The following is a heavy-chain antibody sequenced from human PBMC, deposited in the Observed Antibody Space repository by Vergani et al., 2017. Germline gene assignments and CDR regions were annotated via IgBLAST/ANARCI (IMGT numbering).Heavy chain of an antibody. V-gene: IGHV4-61*10. Sequence: QVQLQESGPGLVKPSETLSLTCTVSGGSVSSGCYYWSWIRQPAGKGLEWIGYIYYSGSTNYNPSLKGRVTISVDTSKNQFSLKLSSVTAADTAVYYCAGGFTGITIFGVVIWXFDLWGRGTLVTVSS. D-gene: IGHD3-3*01. CDR2: IYYSGST. CDR3: AGGFTGITIFGVVIWXFDL. CDR1: GGSVSSGCYY. J-gene: IGHJ2*01.